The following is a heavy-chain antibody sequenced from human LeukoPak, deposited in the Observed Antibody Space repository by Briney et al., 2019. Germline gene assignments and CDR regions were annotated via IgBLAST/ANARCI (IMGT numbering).Heavy chain of an antibody. CDR1: GGSISSSIYD. D-gene: IGHD3-3*01. CDR2: SYYSGST. J-gene: IGHJ4*02. V-gene: IGHV4-39*07. Sequence: PSETLSLTCTVSGGSISSSIYDWGWIRQPPGKGLEWIGSSYYSGSTYYNPSRNSRVTISVDPSQNQFYLKLSSVTAADTAVYYCARGTIFGVADPFDYWGQGTLVTVSS. CDR3: ARGTIFGVADPFDY.